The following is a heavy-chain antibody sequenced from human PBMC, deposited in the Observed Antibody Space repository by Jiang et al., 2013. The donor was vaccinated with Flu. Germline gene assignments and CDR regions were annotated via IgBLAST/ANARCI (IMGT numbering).Heavy chain of an antibody. D-gene: IGHD2/OR15-2a*01. J-gene: IGHJ6*03. CDR1: EYTFTNYW. V-gene: IGHV5-51*01. Sequence: GAEVKKPGESLEISCKGSEYTFTNYWIGWVRQKPGKGLEWMGIIYPGDSSTKYSPSFQGLVTFSVDNSINTAYLRWGSLEASDTAMYYCARGPFCDSPSCYGGGYMYYYYVDVWGKGTKVTVS. CDR3: ARGPFCDSPSCYGGGYMYYYYVDV. CDR2: IYPGDSST.